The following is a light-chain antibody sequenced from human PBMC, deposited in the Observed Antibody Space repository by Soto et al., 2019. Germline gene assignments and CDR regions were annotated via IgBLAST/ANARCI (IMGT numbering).Light chain of an antibody. J-gene: IGLJ1*01. CDR3: SSYTSSSTLV. CDR2: DVS. CDR1: SSDVGYYNY. Sequence: QSVLTQPASVSGSPGQSITISCTGTSSDVGYYNYVSWYQQHPGKAPKLMIYDVSNRPSGVSDRLSGSKSGNTASLTISGLQAEDEADYYCSSYTSSSTLVFGTGTKLTVL. V-gene: IGLV2-14*01.